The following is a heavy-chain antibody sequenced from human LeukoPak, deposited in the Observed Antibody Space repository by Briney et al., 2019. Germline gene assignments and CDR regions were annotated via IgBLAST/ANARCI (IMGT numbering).Heavy chain of an antibody. J-gene: IGHJ4*02. CDR2: INHSGST. CDR1: GGSISSTSYY. V-gene: IGHV4-39*07. CDR3: ASSGYSSSWYQTLRY. D-gene: IGHD6-13*01. Sequence: SETLSLTCTVSGGSISSTSYYWSWIRQPPGKGLEWIGEINHSGSTNYNPSLKSRVTISVDTSKNQFSLKLSSVTAADTAVYYCASSGYSSSWYQTLRYWGQGTLVTVSS.